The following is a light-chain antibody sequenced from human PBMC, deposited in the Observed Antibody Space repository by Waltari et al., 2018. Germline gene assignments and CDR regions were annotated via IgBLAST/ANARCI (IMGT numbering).Light chain of an antibody. Sequence: DIQMTQSPSSLSASVGDRVTVTCRASQGISNFLNWYQQKPGKAPKLLIYTASTLQSGVPSRFSGDGSGTEFTLTISSLQPEDFATYYCQQSYSFPETVGPGTKVEIK. J-gene: IGKJ3*01. CDR1: QGISNF. CDR2: TAS. V-gene: IGKV1-39*01. CDR3: QQSYSFPET.